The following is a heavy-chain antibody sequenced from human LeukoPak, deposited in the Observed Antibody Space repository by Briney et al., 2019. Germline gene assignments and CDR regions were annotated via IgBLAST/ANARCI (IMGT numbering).Heavy chain of an antibody. CDR2: IYSGGST. Sequence: GGSLRLSCAASGFTVSSNYMSWVRQAPGKGLEWVSVIYSGGSTYYADSVKGRFTISRDNSKNTLYLQMNSLRAEDTAVYYCAKDHLASYCGGDCYYGYFDYWGQGTLVTVSS. CDR1: GFTVSSNY. D-gene: IGHD2-21*02. V-gene: IGHV3-53*05. J-gene: IGHJ4*02. CDR3: AKDHLASYCGGDCYYGYFDY.